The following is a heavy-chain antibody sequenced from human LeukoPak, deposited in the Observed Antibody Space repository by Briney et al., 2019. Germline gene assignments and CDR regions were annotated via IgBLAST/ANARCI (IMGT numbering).Heavy chain of an antibody. CDR3: ARDTPPLRFYCY. CDR1: GFTFSSYS. CDR2: ISSSSSYI. J-gene: IGHJ4*02. V-gene: IGHV3-21*01. Sequence: PGGSLRLSCAASGFTFSSYSMNWVRQAPGKGLEWVSSISSSSSYIYYADSVKGRFTISRDNAKNSLYLQMNSLRAEDTAVYYCARDTPPLRFYCYWGQGTLVTVSS. D-gene: IGHD3-3*01.